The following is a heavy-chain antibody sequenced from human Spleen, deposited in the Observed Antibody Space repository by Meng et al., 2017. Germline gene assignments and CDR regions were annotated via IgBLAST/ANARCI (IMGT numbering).Heavy chain of an antibody. V-gene: IGHV3-23*01. CDR3: AKASRITMIVVARYYFDY. CDR2: ISGSGGST. D-gene: IGHD3-22*01. Sequence: GGSLRLSCAASGFTFSNYAMSWVRQAPGKGLEWVSAISGSGGSTYYADSVKGRFTISRDNSKNTLYLQMNSLRAEDTAVYYCAKASRITMIVVARYYFDYWGQGTLVTVSS. CDR1: GFTFSNYA. J-gene: IGHJ4*02.